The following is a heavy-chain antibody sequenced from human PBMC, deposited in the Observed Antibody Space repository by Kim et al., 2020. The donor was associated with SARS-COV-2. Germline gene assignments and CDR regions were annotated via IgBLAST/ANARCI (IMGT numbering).Heavy chain of an antibody. J-gene: IGHJ6*03. CDR2: MNLNSGNT. CDR1: GYTFTSYD. CDR3: ARGQRRRGLYSYYYCMDV. V-gene: IGHV1-8*01. Sequence: ASVKVSCKASGYTFTSYDINWVRQATGQGLEWMGWMNLNSGNTGYAQKSQGRVTMTRNTSISTAYMELSSLRSEDTAVYYCARGQRRRGLYSYYYCMDVWGKGTTVTVSS. D-gene: IGHD6-25*01.